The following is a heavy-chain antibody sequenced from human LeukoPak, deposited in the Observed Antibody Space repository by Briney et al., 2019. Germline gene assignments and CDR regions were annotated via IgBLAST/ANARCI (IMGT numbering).Heavy chain of an antibody. CDR2: IYYSGST. CDR3: ARDQAYCSGGSCYSGTWFDP. Sequence: SETLSLTCTVSGGSISSSSYYWGWIRQPPGKGLEWIGSIYYSGSTYYNPSLKRRVTISVDTSKNQFSLKLSSVTAADTAVYYCARDQAYCSGGSCYSGTWFDPWGQGTLVTVSS. V-gene: IGHV4-39*07. CDR1: GGSISSSSYY. J-gene: IGHJ5*02. D-gene: IGHD2-15*01.